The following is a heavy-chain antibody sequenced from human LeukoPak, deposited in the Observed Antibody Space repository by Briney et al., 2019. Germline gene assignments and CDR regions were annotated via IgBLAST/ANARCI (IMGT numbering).Heavy chain of an antibody. J-gene: IGHJ6*02. Sequence: GGSLRLSCAASGFTFSSYAMSRVRQAPGKGLEWVSTISASGGSTYYADSVKGRFTISRDNSKNTLYLQMNSLRAEDTAVYYCAKSFYGDYVSPPHVWGQGTTVTVSS. CDR3: AKSFYGDYVSPPHV. V-gene: IGHV3-23*01. CDR2: ISASGGST. CDR1: GFTFSSYA. D-gene: IGHD4-17*01.